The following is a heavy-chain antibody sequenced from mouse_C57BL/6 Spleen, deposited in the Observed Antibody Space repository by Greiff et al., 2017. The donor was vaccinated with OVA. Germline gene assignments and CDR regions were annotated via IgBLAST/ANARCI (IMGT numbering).Heavy chain of an antibody. J-gene: IGHJ2*01. D-gene: IGHD2-1*01. CDR1: GYTFTSYW. CDR2: IYPSDSET. Sequence: VQLQQPGAELVRPGSSVKLSCKASGYTFTSYWMDWVKQRPGQGLEWIGNIYPSDSETHYNQKFKDKATLTVDKSSSTAYMQLSSLTSEDSAVYYCARGGDGNYFDYWGQGTTLTVSS. V-gene: IGHV1-61*01. CDR3: ARGGDGNYFDY.